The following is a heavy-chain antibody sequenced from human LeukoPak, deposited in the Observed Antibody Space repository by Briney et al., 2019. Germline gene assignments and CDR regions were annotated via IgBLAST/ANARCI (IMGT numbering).Heavy chain of an antibody. D-gene: IGHD5-24*01. CDR3: AKVGRDGYSYGFVDF. CDR2: IYYSGST. J-gene: IGHJ4*02. Sequence: SDTLSLTCTVSGGSISSYYWNWIRQPPGKGLEWIGYIYYSGSTNYNPSLKSRVTISVDTSKKEVSLKLTSVTAADAAVYYCAKVGRDGYSYGFVDFWGEGTLVIVSS. CDR1: GGSISSYY. V-gene: IGHV4-59*07.